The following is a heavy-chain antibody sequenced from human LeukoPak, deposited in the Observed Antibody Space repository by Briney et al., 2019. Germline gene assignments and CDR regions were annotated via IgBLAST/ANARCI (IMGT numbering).Heavy chain of an antibody. CDR3: ATATIFGVVIYY. J-gene: IGHJ4*02. Sequence: PGGSLRLSCAASGFTFSSYGMHWVRQAPGKGLEWVAVISYDGSNKYYADSVKGRFTISRDNSKNTLYLQMNSLRPEETAVYYCATATIFGVVIYYWGQGTLVTVSS. CDR1: GFTFSSYG. CDR2: ISYDGSNK. D-gene: IGHD3-3*01. V-gene: IGHV3-30*19.